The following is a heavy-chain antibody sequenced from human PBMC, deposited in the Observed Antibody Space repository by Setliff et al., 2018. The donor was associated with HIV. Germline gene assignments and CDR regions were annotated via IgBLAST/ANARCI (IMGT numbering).Heavy chain of an antibody. J-gene: IGHJ4*02. CDR3: ARSVITTTNYFDY. D-gene: IGHD3-22*01. CDR1: GGSISNSDFY. CDR2: IYYRGAT. Sequence: SETLSLTCTVSGGSISNSDFYWGWIRQSPGKGLEWIGSIYYRGATYYNPSLKSRVTISVDRSKNQFSLKLTSVTAADTAVFYCARSVITTTNYFDYWGPGTLVTVSS. V-gene: IGHV4-39*07.